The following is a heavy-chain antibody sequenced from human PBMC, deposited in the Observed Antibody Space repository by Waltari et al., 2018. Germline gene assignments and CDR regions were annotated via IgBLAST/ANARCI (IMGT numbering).Heavy chain of an antibody. CDR3: ARWRRGWYLGY. D-gene: IGHD6-19*01. Sequence: EVQLVESGGGLVQPGRSLRLSCAASGFTFDDYAMHWVRQAPGKGLVWVSGISWNSGSIGYADPVKGRFTISRDNAKNSLYLQMNSLRAEDTAVYYCARWRRGWYLGYWGQGTLVTVSS. CDR2: ISWNSGSI. CDR1: GFTFDDYA. J-gene: IGHJ4*02. V-gene: IGHV3-9*01.